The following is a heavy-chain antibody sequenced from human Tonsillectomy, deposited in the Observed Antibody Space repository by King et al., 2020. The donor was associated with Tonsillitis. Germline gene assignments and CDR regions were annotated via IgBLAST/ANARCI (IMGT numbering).Heavy chain of an antibody. CDR1: GYIFTDYH. CDR2: INPNRGGT. D-gene: IGHD4-17*01. J-gene: IGHJ3*02. CDR3: ARDSTASRENAFDI. Sequence: VQLVESGAEVKEPGASVKVSCKASGYIFTDYHIHWVRQAPGQGLEWMGWINPNRGGTNYAQKFQGRVTMTRDTSVTTVYIELNRLRSDDTAVYYCARDSTASRENAFDIWGQGTMVTVSS. V-gene: IGHV1-2*02.